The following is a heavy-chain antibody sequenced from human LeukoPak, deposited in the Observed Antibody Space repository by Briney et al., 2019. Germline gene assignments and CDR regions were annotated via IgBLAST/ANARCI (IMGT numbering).Heavy chain of an antibody. Sequence: ASMKVSCKASGYPFASYGISWVRQAPGQGLEWMGWVSAKTGHTNYAQHHRGRVTMTTDTYTTTAYLELRSLRSDDTAVYYCARDSGNTGWFDPWGQGTLVTVSS. CDR2: VSAKTGHT. CDR3: ARDSGNTGWFDP. V-gene: IGHV1-18*01. J-gene: IGHJ5*02. CDR1: GYPFASYG. D-gene: IGHD6-19*01.